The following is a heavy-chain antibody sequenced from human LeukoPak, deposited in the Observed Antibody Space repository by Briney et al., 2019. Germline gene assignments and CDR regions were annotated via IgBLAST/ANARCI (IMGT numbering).Heavy chain of an antibody. CDR1: GGSFSGYY. V-gene: IGHV4-34*01. CDR2: INHSGST. Sequence: SETLSLTCAVYGGSFSGYYWSWIRQPPGKGLEWIGEINHSGSTNYNPSLKSRVTISVDTSKNQFSLKLSSVTAADTAVYYCARHVGYCSSTSCFLGYYYYYMDVWGKGTTVTISS. CDR3: ARHVGYCSSTSCFLGYYYYYMDV. J-gene: IGHJ6*03. D-gene: IGHD2-2*01.